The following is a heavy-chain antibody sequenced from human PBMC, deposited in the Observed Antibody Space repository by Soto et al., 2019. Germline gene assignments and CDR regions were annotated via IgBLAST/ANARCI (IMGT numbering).Heavy chain of an antibody. D-gene: IGHD3-10*01. CDR1: GFTFSSYE. J-gene: IGHJ4*02. V-gene: IGHV3-48*03. Sequence: EVQLVESGGGLVQPGGSLRLSCAASGFTFSSYEMNWVRQAPGKGLEWVSYISSSGSTIYYADSVKGRFTISRDNAKNSLYLQMNSLRAEDTAVYYCARGLPYYYGSGEGVFDYWGQGTLVTVSS. CDR2: ISSSGSTI. CDR3: ARGLPYYYGSGEGVFDY.